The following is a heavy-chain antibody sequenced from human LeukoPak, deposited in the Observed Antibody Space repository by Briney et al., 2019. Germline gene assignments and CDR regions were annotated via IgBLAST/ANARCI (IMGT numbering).Heavy chain of an antibody. CDR1: GVFISSGGYY. D-gene: IGHD4-11*01. J-gene: IGHJ4*02. V-gene: IGHV4-31*03. Sequence: SETLSLTCTVSGVFISSGGYYWSWIRQHPGKGLEWIGYIYYSGSTYYNPSLKSRLTISLDTSSNQFSLKLNSATAADTAVYYCARGPVRDYSNYWGQGTLVTVSS. CDR2: IYYSGST. CDR3: ARGPVRDYSNY.